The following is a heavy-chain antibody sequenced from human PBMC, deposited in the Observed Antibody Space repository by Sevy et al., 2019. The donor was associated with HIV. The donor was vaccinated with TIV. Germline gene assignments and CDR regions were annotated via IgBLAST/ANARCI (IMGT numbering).Heavy chain of an antibody. D-gene: IGHD3-22*01. CDR3: AKDIYHDSRLGAFDI. V-gene: IGHV3-33*06. CDR2: VSYDGSNT. CDR1: GFSFNIYG. J-gene: IGHJ3*02. Sequence: GGSLRLSCAASGFSFNIYGMHWVRQAPGKGLEWVAVVSYDGSNTYYPDSVKGRFTISRDNSKNTLFLQMNSLRAEDTAVYYCAKDIYHDSRLGAFDIWGQETMVTVSS.